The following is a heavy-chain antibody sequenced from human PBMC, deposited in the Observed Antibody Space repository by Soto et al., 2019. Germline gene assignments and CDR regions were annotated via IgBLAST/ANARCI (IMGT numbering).Heavy chain of an antibody. V-gene: IGHV2-70*01. J-gene: IGHJ6*02. CDR3: ARIPSTSPWEYGMDV. CDR1: GFSLRTSGMC. CDR2: IEWDDDK. D-gene: IGHD1-26*01. Sequence: SGPTLVNPTPTLTLTCTFSGFSLRTSGMCVSWIRQPPGKALEWLAVIEWDDDKYYSTSLKTRLTISRDTSKNLVVLTMTNMDPVDTATYYCARIPSTSPWEYGMDVRGQGTTVTVSS.